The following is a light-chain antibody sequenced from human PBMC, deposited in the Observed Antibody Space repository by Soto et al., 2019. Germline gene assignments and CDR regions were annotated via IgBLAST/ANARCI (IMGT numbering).Light chain of an antibody. CDR1: SSDVGGYNY. CDR2: EVI. J-gene: IGLJ2*01. Sequence: QSALTQPPSASGSPGQSVTISCTGTSSDVGGYNYVSWYQQHPGKAPKLMIYEVIKRPSGVPDRFSGSKSGNTASLTVSGLQDEDEADYYCRSYAGGSVVFGGGTKLTVL. CDR3: RSYAGGSVV. V-gene: IGLV2-8*01.